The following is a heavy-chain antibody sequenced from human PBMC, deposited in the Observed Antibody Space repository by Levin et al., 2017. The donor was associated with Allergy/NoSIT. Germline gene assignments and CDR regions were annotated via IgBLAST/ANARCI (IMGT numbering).Heavy chain of an antibody. J-gene: IGHJ6*02. CDR1: GGNFNTYG. D-gene: IGHD1-1*01. V-gene: IGHV1-69*13. CDR2: IIPLFPTS. CDR3: ARCAMLLEPTAYDDVTGLDV. Sequence: PAASVKVSCKSSGGNFNTYGFTWVRRAPGQGLEWMGGIIPLFPTSHYAQKFQGRVTFTADESTGTAYMELSSLRFEDTAVYYCARCAMLLEPTAYDDVTGLDVWGQGTTVTVSS.